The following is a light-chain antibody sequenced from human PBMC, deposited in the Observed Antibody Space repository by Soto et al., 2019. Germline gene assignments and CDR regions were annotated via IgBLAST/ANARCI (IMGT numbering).Light chain of an antibody. CDR2: DAS. CDR1: QSVASSH. V-gene: IGKV3-20*01. J-gene: IGKJ3*01. Sequence: PGERATLSCRASQSVASSHLAWYRQKRGQTPRLLIYDASSRATGIPDRISGSGSGTDFTLTISRLEPEDFAVYYCQQYGSAPFTFGPGTKVDIK. CDR3: QQYGSAPFT.